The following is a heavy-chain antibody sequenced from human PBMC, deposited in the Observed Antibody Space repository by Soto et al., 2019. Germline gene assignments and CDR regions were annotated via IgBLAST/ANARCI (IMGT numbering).Heavy chain of an antibody. CDR2: ISYDGSNK. V-gene: IGHV3-30*18. D-gene: IGHD2-8*02. CDR1: GFTFSSYG. Sequence: QVQLVESGGGVVQPGRSLRLSCAASGFTFSSYGMHWVRQAPGKGLEWVAVISYDGSNKYYADSVKGRFTISRDNSKNTLYLQMNSLRAEDTVVYYCAKDSGYYGMDVWGQGTTVTVSS. J-gene: IGHJ6*02. CDR3: AKDSGYYGMDV.